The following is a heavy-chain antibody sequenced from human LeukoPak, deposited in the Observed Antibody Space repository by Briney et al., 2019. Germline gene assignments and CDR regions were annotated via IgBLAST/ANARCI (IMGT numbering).Heavy chain of an antibody. Sequence: GGSLRLSCAASGFTFSSYSMNWVRQAPGKGLEWASSISSSSSYIYYADSVRGRFTISRDNAKNSLYLQMNSLRAEDTAVYYCARDLSGYSGYDKGGDYWGQGTLVTVSS. CDR1: GFTFSSYS. CDR2: ISSSSSYI. D-gene: IGHD5-12*01. V-gene: IGHV3-21*01. J-gene: IGHJ4*02. CDR3: ARDLSGYSGYDKGGDY.